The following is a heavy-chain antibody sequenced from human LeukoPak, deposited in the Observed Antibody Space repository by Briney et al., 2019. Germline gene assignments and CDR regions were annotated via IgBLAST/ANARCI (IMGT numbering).Heavy chain of an antibody. V-gene: IGHV4-34*01. D-gene: IGHD2-8*02. J-gene: IGHJ5*01. Sequence: PGGSLRLSCAASGFSLSNYEMNWVRQSPGKGLEWIGEINHSGKTNYNPALKSRVSLSVDTSKNQFSLKLTSLSAADTGVYYCARGGVLLVVGATMNNWFDSWGQGSLVTVSS. CDR3: ARGGVLLVVGATMNNWFDS. CDR1: GFSLSNYE. CDR2: INHSGKT.